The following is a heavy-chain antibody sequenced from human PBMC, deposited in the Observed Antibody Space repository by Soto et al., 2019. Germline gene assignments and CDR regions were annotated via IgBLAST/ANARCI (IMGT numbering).Heavy chain of an antibody. J-gene: IGHJ6*02. CDR2: IKSKTDGGTT. D-gene: IGHD3-10*01. V-gene: IGHV3-15*01. Sequence: GGSLRLSCAASGFTFSNAWMSWVRQAPGKGLEWVGRIKSKTDGGTTDYAAPVKGRFTISRDDSKNTLYLQMNSLKTEDTAVYYCTTGSQLLAYYYYGMDVWGQGTTVTVSS. CDR3: TTGSQLLAYYYYGMDV. CDR1: GFTFSNAW.